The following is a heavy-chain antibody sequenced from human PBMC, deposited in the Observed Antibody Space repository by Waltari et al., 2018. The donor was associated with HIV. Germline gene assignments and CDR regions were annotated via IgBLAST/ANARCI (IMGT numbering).Heavy chain of an antibody. V-gene: IGHV4-31*03. D-gene: IGHD2-21*02. J-gene: IGHJ4*01. Sequence: QVQLQESGPGLLKPSQALSLICTVSGVSIRSGGSYWTGIRPHPGQGPEWSGDISYIGRSYYDPDLKSRVTISRDTFDSHFCLEPTCVAAADRAVYFCARGRWAQCGGDCFPLFDYWCQGSLPTVSS. CDR2: ISYIGRS. CDR1: GVSIRSGGSY. CDR3: ARGRWAQCGGDCFPLFDY.